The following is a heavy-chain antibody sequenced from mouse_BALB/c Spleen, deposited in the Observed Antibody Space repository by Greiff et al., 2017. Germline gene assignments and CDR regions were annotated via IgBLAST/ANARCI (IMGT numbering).Heavy chain of an antibody. CDR1: GFTFSSFG. Sequence: EVMLVESGGGLVQPGGSRTLSCAASGFTFSSFGMHWVRQDPEKGLEWVAYISSGSSTIYYADTVKGRFTISRDNPKNTLFLQMTSLSSEDTANYYSAISDYDGTSFDYWGQGTTLTVSS. D-gene: IGHD1-1*01. CDR2: ISSGSSTI. CDR3: AISDYDGTSFDY. V-gene: IGHV5-17*02. J-gene: IGHJ2*01.